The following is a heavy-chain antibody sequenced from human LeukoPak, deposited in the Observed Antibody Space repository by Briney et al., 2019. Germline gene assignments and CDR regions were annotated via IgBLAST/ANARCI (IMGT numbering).Heavy chain of an antibody. CDR1: GFTFVSAW. J-gene: IGHJ4*02. Sequence: GGSLRLSCAASGFTFVSAWMTWVRQAPGKGLEWVGRMESNPAGGRTDYAAPVKGRFTISRDDSRSTLYLQLNNLRAEDTAVYYCTTLAFDVHYWGRGTLITVSS. D-gene: IGHD2/OR15-2a*01. V-gene: IGHV3-15*04. CDR3: TTLAFDVHY. CDR2: MESNPAGGRT.